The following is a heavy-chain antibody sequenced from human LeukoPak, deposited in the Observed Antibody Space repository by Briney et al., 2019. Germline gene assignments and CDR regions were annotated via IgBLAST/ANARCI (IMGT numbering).Heavy chain of an antibody. CDR3: ARASTLSQRAFDI. Sequence: PGGSLRLSCAASGFTFSDYYMSWIRQAPGKGLEWVSYISSSGSTIYYADSVKGRFTISRDNAKNSLYLQMNSLRAEDTAVYYCARASTLSQRAFDIWGQGTMVTDSS. J-gene: IGHJ3*02. V-gene: IGHV3-11*04. CDR1: GFTFSDYY. CDR2: ISSSGSTI.